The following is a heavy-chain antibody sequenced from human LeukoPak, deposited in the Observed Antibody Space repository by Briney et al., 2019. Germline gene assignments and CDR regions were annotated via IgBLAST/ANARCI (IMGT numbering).Heavy chain of an antibody. J-gene: IGHJ4*01. CDR1: GFTFSYHW. V-gene: IGHV3-74*01. CDR2: IDGGGSST. Sequence: GGSLRLSCTASGFTFSYHWMHWVRQVPGKGLVWISRIDGGGSSTSYADSVKGRFSISRDNSKSTSYLQMSSLRAEDTAVYYCARGPGSSGGAYVGDYWGHGTLVTVSS. D-gene: IGHD3-22*01. CDR3: ARGPGSSGGAYVGDY.